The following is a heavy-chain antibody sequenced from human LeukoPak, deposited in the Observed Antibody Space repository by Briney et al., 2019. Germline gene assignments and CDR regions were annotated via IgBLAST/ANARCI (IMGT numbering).Heavy chain of an antibody. CDR1: RFTFSSYA. D-gene: IGHD3-9*01. J-gene: IGHJ4*02. Sequence: PGGSLRLSCAASRFTFSSYAMGWVRQAPGKGLEWVSAISSSGGNTYYADSVKGRFTISRDNSKNTLSLQMNSLRAEDTAVYYCAKKTPGYFPFDYWGQGTLVTVSS. CDR3: AKKTPGYFPFDY. CDR2: ISSSGGNT. V-gene: IGHV3-23*01.